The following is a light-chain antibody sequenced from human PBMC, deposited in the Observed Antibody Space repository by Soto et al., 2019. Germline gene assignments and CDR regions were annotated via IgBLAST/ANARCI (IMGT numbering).Light chain of an antibody. V-gene: IGKV3-15*01. J-gene: IGKJ1*01. Sequence: EIVMTQSPATLSVSPGERATLSCRASQSVSSNLAWYQHKPGQAPRLLIYGASTRATGIPARFSGSGSGTEFTLTISSLQSEDFAVYYCQQYNNWPPCTFGQGTKVDIK. CDR3: QQYNNWPPCT. CDR1: QSVSSN. CDR2: GAS.